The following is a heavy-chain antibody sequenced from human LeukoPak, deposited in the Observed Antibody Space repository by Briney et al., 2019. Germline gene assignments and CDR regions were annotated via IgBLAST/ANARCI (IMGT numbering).Heavy chain of an antibody. J-gene: IGHJ4*02. V-gene: IGHV1-2*06. D-gene: IGHD2-21*02. CDR3: ARVGLAYCGGDCTNLFDY. Sequence: ASVKVPCKASGYTFTGYYMHWVRQAPGQGLEWMGRINPNSGGTNYAQKFQGRVTMTRDTSISTAYMELSRLRSDDTAVYYCARVGLAYCGGDCTNLFDYWGQGTLVTVSS. CDR1: GYTFTGYY. CDR2: INPNSGGT.